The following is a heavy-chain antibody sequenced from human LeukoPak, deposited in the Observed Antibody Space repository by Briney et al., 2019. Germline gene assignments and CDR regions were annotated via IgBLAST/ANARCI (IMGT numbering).Heavy chain of an antibody. Sequence: SETLSLTCTVSGGSISSYYWSWIRQPPGKGLEWSGNIYYSGSTNYNPSLKSRVTISVDTSKNQFSLKLSSVTAADTAVYYCARDGRGLGFYYYYMDVWGKGTTVTVSS. CDR3: ARDGRGLGFYYYYMDV. CDR1: GGSISSYY. CDR2: IYYSGST. J-gene: IGHJ6*03. V-gene: IGHV4-59*01.